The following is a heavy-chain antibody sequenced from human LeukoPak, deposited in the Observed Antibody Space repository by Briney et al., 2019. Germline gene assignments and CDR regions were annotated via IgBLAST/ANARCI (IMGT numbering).Heavy chain of an antibody. CDR1: GYTFTGYY. J-gene: IGHJ6*03. Sequence: ASVKVSCKASGYTFTGYYMHWVRQAPGQGLEGMGWINPNSGGTKYAQKFQGRVTMNRETSISTAYMELSRLRSDDTAVYYCARGDRLTGYYYYYYMDVWGKGTTVTVSS. D-gene: IGHD3-9*01. CDR2: INPNSGGT. CDR3: ARGDRLTGYYYYYYMDV. V-gene: IGHV1-2*02.